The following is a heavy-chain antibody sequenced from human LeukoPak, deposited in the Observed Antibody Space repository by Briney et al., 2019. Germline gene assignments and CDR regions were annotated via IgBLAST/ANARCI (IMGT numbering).Heavy chain of an antibody. CDR2: INTDGTVT. Sequence: PGGSLRLSCAASGFTFSKYWMLWVRQAPGKGLESVSRINTDGTVTTYADSVKGRFTVSRDNADNTMFLQMNSVRDEDTAVYYCARDRYCSGGSCYVSFGYWGQGTLVTVSS. V-gene: IGHV3-74*01. CDR3: ARDRYCSGGSCYVSFGY. J-gene: IGHJ4*02. D-gene: IGHD2-15*01. CDR1: GFTFSKYW.